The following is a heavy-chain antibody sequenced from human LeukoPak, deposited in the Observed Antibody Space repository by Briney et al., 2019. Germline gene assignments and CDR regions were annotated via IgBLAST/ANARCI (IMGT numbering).Heavy chain of an antibody. CDR3: AKDPETYSSRWFDS. D-gene: IGHD2-21*01. Sequence: PGGSLRLSCATSGFTFSNYAMSWVRQAPGKGLEWVSSLSDNGGSPYYADSVKGRFTIPRDNSKNTLYLHMNSLRVEDTAVYYCAKDPETYSSRWFDSWGQGTLVTVSS. V-gene: IGHV3-23*01. CDR2: LSDNGGSP. CDR1: GFTFSNYA. J-gene: IGHJ5*01.